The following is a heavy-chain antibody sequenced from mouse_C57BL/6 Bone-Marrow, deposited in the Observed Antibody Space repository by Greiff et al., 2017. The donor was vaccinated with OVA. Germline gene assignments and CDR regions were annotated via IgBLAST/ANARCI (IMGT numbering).Heavy chain of an antibody. V-gene: IGHV14-3*01. CDR2: IDPANGNT. J-gene: IGHJ4*01. CDR3: ANHGYYDYGNYAMDY. Sequence: DVQLQESVAELVRPGASVKLSCTASGFNIKNTYMHWVKQRPEQGLEWIGRIDPANGNTKYAPKFQGKATITADTSSNTAYLQLSSLTSEDTAIYYCANHGYYDYGNYAMDYWGQGTSVTVSS. D-gene: IGHD2-4*01. CDR1: GFNIKNTY.